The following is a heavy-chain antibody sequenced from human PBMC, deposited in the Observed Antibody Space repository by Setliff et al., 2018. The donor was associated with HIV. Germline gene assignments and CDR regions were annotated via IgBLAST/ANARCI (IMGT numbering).Heavy chain of an antibody. V-gene: IGHV4-38-2*02. J-gene: IGHJ3*02. CDR3: ARGTTLNVVPDAFDI. CDR1: GYSISSGYY. Sequence: PSETLSLTCSVYGYSISSGYYWGWIRQPPGKRLEWIGSIDHSGMTYYNPSLKSRVTISVDTSKNQFSLKVSSVTAADTAVYYCARGTTLNVVPDAFDIWGQGTVVTVS. CDR2: IDHSGMT. D-gene: IGHD4-17*01.